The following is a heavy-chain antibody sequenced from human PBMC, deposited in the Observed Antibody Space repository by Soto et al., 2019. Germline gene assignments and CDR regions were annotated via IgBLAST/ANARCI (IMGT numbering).Heavy chain of an antibody. D-gene: IGHD6-6*01. Sequence: QLQLRESGSGLVKPSQTLSLTCAVSGGSISSGGFSWSWIRQPPGKGLESIGYIYHSGSTYYNPSLKSLVTISVDRSKNQFALKLSSVTAADTAVYYCAGGIAARPLGYWGQGTLVTVSS. CDR3: AGGIAARPLGY. CDR1: GGSISSGGFS. CDR2: IYHSGST. V-gene: IGHV4-30-2*01. J-gene: IGHJ4*02.